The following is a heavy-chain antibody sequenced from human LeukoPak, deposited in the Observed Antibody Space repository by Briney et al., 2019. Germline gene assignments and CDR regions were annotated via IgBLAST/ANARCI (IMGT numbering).Heavy chain of an antibody. CDR3: ATDFYDST. Sequence: GGSLRLSCAASGFTFSNAWMNWVRQAPGKGLEWVGRIRSDSDGGTIDYAAPVKGRFTLSRDDSKTTLYLQMNSLQTEDTAVYYCATDFYDSTWGQGTLVTVSS. V-gene: IGHV3-15*07. J-gene: IGHJ5*02. D-gene: IGHD3-22*01. CDR1: GFTFSNAW. CDR2: IRSDSDGGTI.